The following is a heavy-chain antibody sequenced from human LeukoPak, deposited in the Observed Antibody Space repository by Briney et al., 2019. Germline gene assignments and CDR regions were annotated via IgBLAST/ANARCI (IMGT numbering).Heavy chain of an antibody. CDR3: AKRGPILTGYIY. V-gene: IGHV3-53*01. D-gene: IGHD3-9*01. Sequence: GGSLRLSCAASGFTVSSNYMTWVRQAPGKGLEWVSLIYSGSSTYYADSVKGRFTISRDNSKNTLYLQMNSLRAEDTAVYYCAKRGPILTGYIYWGQGTLVTVSS. CDR2: IYSGSST. J-gene: IGHJ4*02. CDR1: GFTVSSNY.